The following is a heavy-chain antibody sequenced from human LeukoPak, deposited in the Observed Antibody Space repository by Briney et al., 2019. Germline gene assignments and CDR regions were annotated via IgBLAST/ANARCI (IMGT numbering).Heavy chain of an antibody. D-gene: IGHD2-2*01. CDR3: ATEGYCTGISCYRS. V-gene: IGHV1-69-2*01. CDR2: VNPEDGER. J-gene: IGHJ5*02. CDR1: GFTFIDYY. Sequence: ASVKVSCKVSGFTFIDYYIHWVQQAPGKGLEWMGRVNPEDGERTYAEKFQGRVTITADTSTDTAYMELSGLRSEDTAVYYCATEGYCTGISCYRSWGQGTLVTVSS.